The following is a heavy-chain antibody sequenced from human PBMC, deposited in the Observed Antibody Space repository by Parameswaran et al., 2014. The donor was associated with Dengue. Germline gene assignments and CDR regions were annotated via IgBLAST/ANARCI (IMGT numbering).Heavy chain of an antibody. CDR3: ARGKSGYNSLTMYI. CDR2: INPNSGGT. Sequence: WVRQAPGQGLEWMGWINPNSGGTNYAQKFQGRVTMTRDTSISTAYMELSRLRSDDTAVYYCARGKSGYNSLTMYIWGQGTMVTVSS. D-gene: IGHD1-1*01. J-gene: IGHJ3*02. V-gene: IGHV1-2*02.